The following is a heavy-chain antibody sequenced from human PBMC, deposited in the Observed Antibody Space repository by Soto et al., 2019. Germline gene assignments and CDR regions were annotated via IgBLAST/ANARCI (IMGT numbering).Heavy chain of an antibody. D-gene: IGHD6-19*01. V-gene: IGHV1-69*13. Sequence: SVNVYCKASGDMYDIYTITWRRQEPGQGLEWVGGIIPRSAKSNYAQKFEGRVTITADESTSTAYMELSSLTSEDTAVYYCAKRAVAGPVGAFDLWGQGTMVTVSS. CDR2: IIPRSAKS. CDR3: AKRAVAGPVGAFDL. CDR1: GDMYDIYT. J-gene: IGHJ3*01.